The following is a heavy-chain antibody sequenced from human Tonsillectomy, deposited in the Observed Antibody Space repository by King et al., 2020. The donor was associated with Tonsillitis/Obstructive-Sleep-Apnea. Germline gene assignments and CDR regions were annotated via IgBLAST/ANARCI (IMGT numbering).Heavy chain of an antibody. Sequence: QLQESGPGLVKPSQTLSLTCTVSGGSISSGGYYWSWIRQHPGKGLEWIGYIYYSGSTYYNPSLKSRVTISVDTSKNQFSLKLSSVTAADTAVYYCARSVAGYYYDSSGYPAPLYFDYWGQGTLVTVSS. D-gene: IGHD3-22*01. J-gene: IGHJ4*02. CDR3: ARSVAGYYYDSSGYPAPLYFDY. CDR1: GGSISSGGYY. V-gene: IGHV4-31*03. CDR2: IYYSGST.